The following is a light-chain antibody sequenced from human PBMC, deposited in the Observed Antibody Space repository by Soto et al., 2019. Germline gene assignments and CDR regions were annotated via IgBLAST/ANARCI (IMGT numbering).Light chain of an antibody. CDR2: TAS. V-gene: IGKV1-5*03. CDR3: QQYNSFSFT. Sequence: DIQMTQSPSTLSASVGDRVTITCLASQCISSWLAWYQQKPGKAPKLLIYTASSLESGVPSRFSGSGSGTEFTLNISSLQPDDFATYYCQQYNSFSFTFGGGTKMEIK. J-gene: IGKJ4*01. CDR1: QCISSW.